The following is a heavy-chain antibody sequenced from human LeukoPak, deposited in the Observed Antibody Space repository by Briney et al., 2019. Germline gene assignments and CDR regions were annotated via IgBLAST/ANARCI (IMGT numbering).Heavy chain of an antibody. Sequence: GASVKVSCKASGYTFTIYAIHWVRQAPGQRLEWMGWISAGNGNTKYSQNFQGRVTFNSNTSATTAFMELSSLRSEDAAVYYCARDSGSGNNDYWGQGTLVTVSS. V-gene: IGHV1-3*01. J-gene: IGHJ4*02. CDR3: ARDSGSGNNDY. CDR2: ISAGNGNT. D-gene: IGHD1-26*01. CDR1: GYTFTIYA.